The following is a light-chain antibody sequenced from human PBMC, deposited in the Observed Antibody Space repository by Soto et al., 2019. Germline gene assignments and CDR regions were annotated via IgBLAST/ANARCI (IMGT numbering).Light chain of an antibody. V-gene: IGKV3-20*01. J-gene: IGKJ2*01. CDR2: GAS. Sequence: EIVLTQSPGTLSLSPGERATLSCRASQSVSSSYLAWYQQKPGQAPRLLIYGASSRATGIPDRFSGSGSGTYFTLTISRREPEDFSVYYCQQYGSSPMYTFGQGTKLEIK. CDR1: QSVSSSY. CDR3: QQYGSSPMYT.